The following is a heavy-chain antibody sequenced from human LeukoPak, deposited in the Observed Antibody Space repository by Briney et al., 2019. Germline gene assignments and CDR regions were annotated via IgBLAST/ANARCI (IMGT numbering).Heavy chain of an antibody. CDR3: ARSGYYATYYYGMDV. CDR2: IIPIFGTA. V-gene: IGHV1-69*13. J-gene: IGHJ6*02. Sequence: GASVKVSCKASGGTFSSYAISWVRLAPGQGLEWMGGIIPIFGTANYAQKFQGRVTITADESTSTAYMELSSLRSEDTAVYYCARSGYYATYYYGMDVWGQGTTVTVSS. CDR1: GGTFSSYA. D-gene: IGHD3-3*01.